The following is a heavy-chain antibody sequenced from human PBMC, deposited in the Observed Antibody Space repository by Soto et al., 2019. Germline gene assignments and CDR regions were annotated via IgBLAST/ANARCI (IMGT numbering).Heavy chain of an antibody. CDR2: ISYDGSNK. J-gene: IGHJ6*02. CDR3: ARGGYCNTTSTCYRYGMDV. Sequence: GGSLILSCAASGFTFRSYAVHWVRQAPGKGLEWVTLISYDGSNKYYADSVKGRFTISRDNSKNTLYLQMNSLRAEDSAVYYCARGGYCNTTSTCYRYGMDVWGQGTTVTVSS. D-gene: IGHD2-2*03. CDR1: GFTFRSYA. V-gene: IGHV3-30-3*01.